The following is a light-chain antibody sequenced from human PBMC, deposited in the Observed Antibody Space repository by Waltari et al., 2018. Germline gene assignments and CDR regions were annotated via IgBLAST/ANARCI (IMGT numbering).Light chain of an antibody. CDR1: RSFSSSS. CDR2: GES. CDR3: QQYGSSLLT. Sequence: EIVLTQSPGTLSLSPGERATLYCRASRSFSSSSLAWYQQKPGQAPRLLIQGESSRATGIPDRFSGSGSGTDFTLTISRLEPEDFAVYYCQQYGSSLLTFGGGTKVEIK. J-gene: IGKJ4*01. V-gene: IGKV3-20*01.